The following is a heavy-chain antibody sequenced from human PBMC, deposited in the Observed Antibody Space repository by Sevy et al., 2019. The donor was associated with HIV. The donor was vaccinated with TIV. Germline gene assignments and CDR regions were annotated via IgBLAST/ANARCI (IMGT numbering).Heavy chain of an antibody. J-gene: IGHJ4*02. CDR1: GFTFSSYG. Sequence: GGSLRLSCAASGFTFSSYGMHWVRQAPGKGLEWVAFIRYDGSNKYYADSVKGRFTISRDNSKNTLYLQMNSLRAEDTAVYYCAEGVAAAGTSFHDYWGQGTLVTVSS. V-gene: IGHV3-30*02. CDR3: AEGVAAAGTSFHDY. CDR2: IRYDGSNK. D-gene: IGHD6-13*01.